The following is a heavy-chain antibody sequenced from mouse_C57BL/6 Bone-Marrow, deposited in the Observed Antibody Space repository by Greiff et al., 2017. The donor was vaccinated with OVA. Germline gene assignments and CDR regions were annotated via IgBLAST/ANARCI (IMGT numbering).Heavy chain of an antibody. CDR3: ARSGLGPWYFDV. Sequence: VHVKQSGPELVKPGASVKISCKASGYSFTDYNMNWVKQSNGKSLEWIGVINPNYGTTSYNQKFKGKASLTVDQSSSTAYMQLNSLTSEDSAVYYCARSGLGPWYFDVWGTGTTVTVSS. D-gene: IGHD4-1*01. V-gene: IGHV1-39*01. J-gene: IGHJ1*03. CDR2: INPNYGTT. CDR1: GYSFTDYN.